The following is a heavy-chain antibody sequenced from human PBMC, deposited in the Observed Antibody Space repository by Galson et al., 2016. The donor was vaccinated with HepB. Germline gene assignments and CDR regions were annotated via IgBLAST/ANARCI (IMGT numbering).Heavy chain of an antibody. Sequence: SLRLSCAASGFTFKYHAMSWVRQAPGSGLEWVAVISDGGTAHYADYVKGRFTISRDNSKNTVHLQMDSLRAEDRAEYYCARVSGPWVGVPAAKGYFDFWGQGTLVIVSS. V-gene: IGHV3-23*01. CDR2: ISDGGTA. CDR3: ARVSGPWVGVPAAKGYFDF. D-gene: IGHD2-2*01. J-gene: IGHJ4*02. CDR1: GFTFKYHA.